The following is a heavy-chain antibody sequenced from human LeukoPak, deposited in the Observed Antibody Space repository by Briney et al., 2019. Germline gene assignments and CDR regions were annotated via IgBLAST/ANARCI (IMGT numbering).Heavy chain of an antibody. V-gene: IGHV4-31*03. CDR3: ARGWGVVVPAAIFDY. Sequence: SQTLPLTCTVPGGSISSGGYYFSWIRQHPGNGLEWIGYIYYSGSTYYNPSLKSRVTISVDTSKNQFSLKLSSVTAADTAVYYCARGWGVVVPAAIFDYWGQGTLVTVSS. CDR2: IYYSGST. D-gene: IGHD2-2*01. CDR1: GGSISSGGYY. J-gene: IGHJ4*02.